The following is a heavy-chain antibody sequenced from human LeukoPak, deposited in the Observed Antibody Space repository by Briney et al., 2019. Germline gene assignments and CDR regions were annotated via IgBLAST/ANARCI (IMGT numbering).Heavy chain of an antibody. D-gene: IGHD3-10*01. J-gene: IGHJ5*02. CDR1: GASISSSS. CDR2: IYCSGST. V-gene: IGHV4-59*01. Sequence: SETLSLTCTLSGASISSSSWSWIRQPPGKGLEWIGYIYCSGSTNYNPSLKSRVTISVDTSKNQFSPKLSSVAAADTAVYYCARDTLESYGSGSYRWFDPWGQGTLVTVSS. CDR3: ARDTLESYGSGSYRWFDP.